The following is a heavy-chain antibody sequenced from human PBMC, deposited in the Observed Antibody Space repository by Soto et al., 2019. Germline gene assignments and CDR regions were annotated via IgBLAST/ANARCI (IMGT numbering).Heavy chain of an antibody. CDR3: AKDRYGAPGGRYYYYGMDV. CDR1: GFTFDDYT. D-gene: IGHD4-17*01. V-gene: IGHV3-43*01. CDR2: ISWDGGST. Sequence: GGSLRLSCAASGFTFDDYTMHWVRQAPGKGLEWVSLISWDGGSTYYADSVKGRFTISRDNSKNSLYLQMNSLRTEDTALYYCAKDRYGAPGGRYYYYGMDVWGQGTTVTVSS. J-gene: IGHJ6*02.